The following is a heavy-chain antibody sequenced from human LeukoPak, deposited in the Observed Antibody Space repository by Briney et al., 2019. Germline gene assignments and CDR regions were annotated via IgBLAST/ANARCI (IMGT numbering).Heavy chain of an antibody. D-gene: IGHD5-24*01. J-gene: IGHJ3*02. Sequence: ASVKVSCKASGYTFTKYYIHWVRQAPGQGLEWMGLINPGGDNTNYAQNFQGRVTMTRDTSTSTVYMELSSLRSEDTAIYYCAKIRDDYNDAYDIWGQGTVVTVPS. V-gene: IGHV1-46*01. CDR1: GYTFTKYY. CDR3: AKIRDDYNDAYDI. CDR2: INPGGDNT.